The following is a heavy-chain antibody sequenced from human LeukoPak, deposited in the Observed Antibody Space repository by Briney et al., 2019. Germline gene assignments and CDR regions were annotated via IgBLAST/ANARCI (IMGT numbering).Heavy chain of an antibody. CDR3: ASLQKNYYCYGMDV. J-gene: IGHJ6*02. CDR1: GGSFSGYY. D-gene: IGHD4-11*01. Sequence: PSETLSLTCAVYGGSFSGYYWSWIRQPPGKGLEWIGEINHSGSTNYNPSLKSRVTISVDTSKNQFSLKLSSVTAADTAVYYCASLQKNYYCYGMDVWGQGTTVTVSS. CDR2: INHSGST. V-gene: IGHV4-34*01.